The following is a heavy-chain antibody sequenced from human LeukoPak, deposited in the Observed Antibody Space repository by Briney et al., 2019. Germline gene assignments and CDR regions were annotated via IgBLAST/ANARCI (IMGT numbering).Heavy chain of an antibody. D-gene: IGHD3-9*01. Sequence: ASVKVSCKASGYTFTSYGISWVRQAPGQGLEWMGWINPNTGGTNYAQKFQGRVTMTRDTSISTAYMELSRLRSDDTALYYCARVDDVLTGSAFDIWGQGTMVTVSS. V-gene: IGHV1-2*02. J-gene: IGHJ3*02. CDR3: ARVDDVLTGSAFDI. CDR1: GYTFTSYG. CDR2: INPNTGGT.